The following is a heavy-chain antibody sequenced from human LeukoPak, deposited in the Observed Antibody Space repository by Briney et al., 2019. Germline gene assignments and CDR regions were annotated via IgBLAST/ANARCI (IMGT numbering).Heavy chain of an antibody. Sequence: GASVKVSCKASGYTFTSHGISWVRQAPGQGLEWMGRIIPILGIANYAQKFQGRVTITADKSTSTAYMELSSLRSEDTAVYYCARGRDGYNYGYWGQGTLVTVSS. J-gene: IGHJ4*02. CDR3: ARGRDGYNYGY. V-gene: IGHV1-69*04. D-gene: IGHD5-24*01. CDR2: IIPILGIA. CDR1: GYTFTSHG.